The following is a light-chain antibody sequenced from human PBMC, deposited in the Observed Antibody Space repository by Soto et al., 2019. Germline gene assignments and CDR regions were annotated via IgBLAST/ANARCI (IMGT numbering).Light chain of an antibody. CDR1: SSDVGEENY. V-gene: IGLV2-8*01. Sequence: QSVLTQPPSASGSPGQSVTITCSGTSSDVGEENYVSWYQQHPGKVPKLILYEVSKRPSGVPDRFSGSRSGNSASLTVSGLQAEDEADYYVSSFAGSPVVVGGGTKLTFL. CDR3: SSFAGSPVV. CDR2: EVS. J-gene: IGLJ2*01.